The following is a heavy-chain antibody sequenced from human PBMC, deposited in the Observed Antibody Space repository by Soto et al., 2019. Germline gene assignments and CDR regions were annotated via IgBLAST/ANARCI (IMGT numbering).Heavy chain of an antibody. CDR1: GGSISSGGYY. Sequence: SETLCLTCTVSGGSISSGGYYWSWIRQHPGKGLEWIGYIYYSGSTYYNPSLKSRVTISVDTSKDQFSLKLSSVTAADTAVYYCAIVPGRRSYDSADYWGQGPLVTGSS. CDR3: AIVPGRRSYDSADY. CDR2: IYYSGST. V-gene: IGHV4-31*03. J-gene: IGHJ4*02. D-gene: IGHD3-22*01.